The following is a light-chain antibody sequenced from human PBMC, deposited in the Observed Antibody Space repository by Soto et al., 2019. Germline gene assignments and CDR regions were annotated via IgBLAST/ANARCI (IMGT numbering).Light chain of an antibody. CDR1: QSVLHSSNNKNY. Sequence: DIVMTQSPDSLAVSLGERATINCKSSQSVLHSSNNKNYLAWYQQKPGQPPKQLISWASTRESGVPDRFSASGSGTDFTLTISSLQAEDVAVYYCQQYYTIPPTFGQGTKVELK. CDR2: WAS. CDR3: QQYYTIPPT. V-gene: IGKV4-1*01. J-gene: IGKJ1*01.